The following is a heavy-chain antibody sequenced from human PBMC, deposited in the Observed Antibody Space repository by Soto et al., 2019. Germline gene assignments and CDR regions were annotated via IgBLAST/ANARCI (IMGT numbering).Heavy chain of an antibody. CDR1: GFTFSTYS. V-gene: IGHV3-48*02. CDR3: TRESLASGDY. CDR2: ISSRSNTI. Sequence: GGSLRLSCAASGFTFSTYSMNWVRQAPGKGLEWVSYISSRSNTIYYGDSVKGRFTISRDNAKNSLYLQMNSLRDEDTAVYYCTRESLASGDYWGRGTLVTVSS. D-gene: IGHD7-27*01. J-gene: IGHJ4*02.